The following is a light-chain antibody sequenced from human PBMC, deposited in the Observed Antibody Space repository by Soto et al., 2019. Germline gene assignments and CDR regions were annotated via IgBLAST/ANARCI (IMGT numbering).Light chain of an antibody. CDR1: QTVISSY. J-gene: IGKJ4*01. V-gene: IGKV3-20*01. Sequence: EIVLTQSPGSLSLSPGERATLTCRASQTVISSYLAWYQQKPGQAPRFLIYGASSRATGVPDRFIGSGSGTDFTLTITRLEPEDFAVYYCQQYGRGFGGGTKVDIK. CDR2: GAS. CDR3: QQYGRG.